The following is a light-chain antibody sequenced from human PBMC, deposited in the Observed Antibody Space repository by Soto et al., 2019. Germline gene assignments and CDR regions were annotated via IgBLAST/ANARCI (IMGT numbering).Light chain of an antibody. V-gene: IGLV1-51*01. CDR3: GTWDSHQRAVV. Sequence: QSVLTQPPSVSAAPGQTVTISCSGSSSNIGNNELSWYQQLPGTAPQLLMFDNKRRPSGIPDRFSGSKSGTAATLDITGLQTGDEADYYCGTWDSHQRAVVFGAGTKLTVL. J-gene: IGLJ2*01. CDR2: DNK. CDR1: SSNIGNNE.